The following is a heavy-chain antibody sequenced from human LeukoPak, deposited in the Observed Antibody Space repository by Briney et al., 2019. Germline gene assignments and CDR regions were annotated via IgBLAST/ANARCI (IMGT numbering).Heavy chain of an antibody. CDR3: ASKIIAVAGTIFDY. CDR1: GFTFRNYA. Sequence: AGGSLRLSCAASGFTFRNYAMSWVRQAPGKGPEWVSAISGSGDITYYVDSVKGRFTISRDNSKNTLYLHMDSLRAEDMAVYFCASKIIAVAGTIFDYWGQGTLVTVSS. CDR2: ISGSGDIT. J-gene: IGHJ4*02. V-gene: IGHV3-23*01. D-gene: IGHD6-13*01.